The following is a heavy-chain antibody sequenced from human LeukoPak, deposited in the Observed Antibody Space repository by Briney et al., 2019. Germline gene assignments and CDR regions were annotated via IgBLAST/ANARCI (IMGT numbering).Heavy chain of an antibody. Sequence: GGSLRLSCAASGFTFSNYWMHWVRQAPGKGLVWVSRINSDGINTSYADSVKGRFTISRDNAKNTLNLQMNSLRAEDTAVYYCARGLGQYYDTSDNWFDPWGQGTLVTVSS. D-gene: IGHD3-22*01. CDR1: GFTFSNYW. CDR3: ARGLGQYYDTSDNWFDP. CDR2: INSDGINT. V-gene: IGHV3-74*01. J-gene: IGHJ5*02.